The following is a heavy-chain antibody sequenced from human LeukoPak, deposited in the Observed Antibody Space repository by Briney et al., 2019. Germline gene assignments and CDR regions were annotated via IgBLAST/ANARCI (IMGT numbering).Heavy chain of an antibody. CDR2: IYYSGST. D-gene: IGHD3-22*01. V-gene: IGHV4-39*07. CDR1: GGSISSSSYY. Sequence: SETLSLTCTVSGGSISSSSYYWGWIRQPPGKGLEWIGSIYYSGSTYYNPSLKSRVTISVDTSKNQFSLKLSSVTAADTAVYYCARDGGDYDSSGYYYSCFDYWGQGTLVTVSS. J-gene: IGHJ4*02. CDR3: ARDGGDYDSSGYYYSCFDY.